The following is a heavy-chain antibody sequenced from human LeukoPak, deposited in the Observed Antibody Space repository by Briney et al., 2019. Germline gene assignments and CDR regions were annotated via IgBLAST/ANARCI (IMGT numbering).Heavy chain of an antibody. J-gene: IGHJ4*02. V-gene: IGHV3-7*01. CDR1: GFTFSSYS. CDR2: IKQDGSEK. Sequence: PGGSLRLSCAASGFTFSSYSMNWVRQAPGKGLEWVANIKQDGSEKYYVDSVKGRFTISRDNAKNSLYLQMNSLRAEDTAVYHCARELLGHGYNSGNFDYWGQGTLVTVSS. CDR3: ARELLGHGYNSGNFDY. D-gene: IGHD5-24*01.